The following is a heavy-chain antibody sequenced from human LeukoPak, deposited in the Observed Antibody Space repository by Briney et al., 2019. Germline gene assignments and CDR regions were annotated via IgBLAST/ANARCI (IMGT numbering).Heavy chain of an antibody. CDR3: ARTCDDFGEYGFDY. V-gene: IGHV4-4*07. CDR1: GGSISNYY. D-gene: IGHD4-17*01. CDR2: IYTSGST. J-gene: IGHJ4*02. Sequence: SATLSLTCTVSGGSISNYYWNWIRQPAGQGLEWIGRIYTSGSTNYNLSLKSQLTMSMDSTKNQFSLRLSSVTAADAAVYYCARTCDDFGEYGFDYWGQGTLVTVSS.